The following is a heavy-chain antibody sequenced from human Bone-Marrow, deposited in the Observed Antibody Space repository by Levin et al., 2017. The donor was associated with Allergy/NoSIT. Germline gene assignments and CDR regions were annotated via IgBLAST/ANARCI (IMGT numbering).Heavy chain of an antibody. Sequence: GESLKISCTASGFTFSLFGMNWVRQAPGKGLEWVSSITSSPSHIYYADSVKGRFTISIYNAKNSLYLQMNSLRVEDTAVYYCARDRIYRILTTYGIDVWGQGTTVTFSS. CDR3: ARDRIYRILTTYGIDV. V-gene: IGHV3-21*06. J-gene: IGHJ6*02. CDR1: GFTFSLFG. CDR2: ITSSPSHI. D-gene: IGHD3-16*02.